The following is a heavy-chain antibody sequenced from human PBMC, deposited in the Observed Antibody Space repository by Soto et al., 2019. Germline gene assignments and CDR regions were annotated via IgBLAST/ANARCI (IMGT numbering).Heavy chain of an antibody. D-gene: IGHD6-19*01. CDR1: GGSVSSNSAA. Sequence: SHTLSLTCAISGGSVSSNSAAWNWIRQSPSRGLEWLGRTYYRSKWYNDYAVSVKSRITINPDTSKNQFSLQLNSVTPEDTAVYYCARDGRFSSGRTLFDYWRQGTLVTVSS. J-gene: IGHJ4*02. CDR2: TYYRSKWYN. V-gene: IGHV6-1*01. CDR3: ARDGRFSSGRTLFDY.